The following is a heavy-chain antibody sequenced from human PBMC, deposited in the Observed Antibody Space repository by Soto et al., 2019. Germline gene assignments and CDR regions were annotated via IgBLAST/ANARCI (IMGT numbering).Heavy chain of an antibody. Sequence: QVQLVESGGGVVQPGRSLRLSCAASGFTFSSYGMHWVRQAPGKGLEWVAVISYDGSNKYYADSVKGRFTISRDNSKNTLYLQMNSLRAEDTAVYYCAKAGYCSSTSCSRYWYFDLWGRGTLVTVSS. V-gene: IGHV3-30*18. D-gene: IGHD2-2*01. CDR3: AKAGYCSSTSCSRYWYFDL. CDR1: GFTFSSYG. CDR2: ISYDGSNK. J-gene: IGHJ2*01.